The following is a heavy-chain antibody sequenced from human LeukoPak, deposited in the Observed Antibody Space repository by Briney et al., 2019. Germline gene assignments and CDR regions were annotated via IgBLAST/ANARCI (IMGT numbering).Heavy chain of an antibody. Sequence: GESLKISCKTFGYSFANYWIGWVRQMPGKGLEWMGIIFPGDSDTRYSPSFQGQVTISADKSISTAYLQWSSLKASDTAMYYCATTTTYYYYMDVWGKGTTVTVSS. CDR3: ATTTTYYYYMDV. J-gene: IGHJ6*03. V-gene: IGHV5-51*01. CDR1: GYSFANYW. CDR2: IFPGDSDT. D-gene: IGHD4-11*01.